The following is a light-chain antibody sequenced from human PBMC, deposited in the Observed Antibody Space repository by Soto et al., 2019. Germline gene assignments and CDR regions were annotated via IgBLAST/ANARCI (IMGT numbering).Light chain of an antibody. CDR2: GTS. CDR3: QHYGSSSWT. Sequence: EIELTQSPGTLSLSPGERATLSSRASQSVSSSYLAWYQQRPGQAPRLLIYGTSSRATGIPDRFSCSGSGTDFTLTISRLEPEDFAVYYCQHYGSSSWTFGQGTKV. J-gene: IGKJ1*01. V-gene: IGKV3-20*01. CDR1: QSVSSSY.